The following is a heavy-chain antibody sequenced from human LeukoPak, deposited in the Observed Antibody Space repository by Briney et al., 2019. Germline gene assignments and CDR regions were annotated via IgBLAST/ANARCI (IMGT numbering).Heavy chain of an antibody. Sequence: GASVKVSCKSSGYTFTDYYMHWVRQAPGQGLGWMGWINPNGGGTNYAQSFQGRVTMTRDTSIGTAYMELSSLISDDTAIYYCARENNSGWYRKAAFDYWGQGTLVTVTS. V-gene: IGHV1-2*02. D-gene: IGHD6-19*01. CDR1: GYTFTDYY. CDR3: ARENNSGWYRKAAFDY. J-gene: IGHJ4*02. CDR2: INPNGGGT.